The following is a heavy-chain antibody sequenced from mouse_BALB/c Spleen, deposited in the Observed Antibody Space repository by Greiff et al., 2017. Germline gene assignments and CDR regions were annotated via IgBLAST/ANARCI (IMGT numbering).Heavy chain of an antibody. CDR3: TPYYTWFAY. CDR2: IDPSDSYT. J-gene: IGHJ3*01. D-gene: IGHD2-10*01. V-gene: IGHV1S127*01. Sequence: QVQLQQSGAELVKPGASVKMSCKASGYTFTSYWMHWVKQRPGQGLEWIGVIDPSDSYTSYNQKFKGKATLTVDTSSSTAYMQLSSLTSEDSAVYYCTPYYTWFAYWGQGTLVTVSA. CDR1: GYTFTSYW.